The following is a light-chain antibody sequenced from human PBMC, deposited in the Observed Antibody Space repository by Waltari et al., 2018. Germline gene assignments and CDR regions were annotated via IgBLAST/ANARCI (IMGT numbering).Light chain of an antibody. J-gene: IGKJ4*02. CDR2: LGS. CDR1: QSLLHSSGYNY. V-gene: IGKV2-28*01. Sequence: EIVMTQSPLSLPVTPGEPAPISFRSSQSLLHSSGYNYLTWFLQKPGQSPQLLIYLGSIRASGVPDRFSGSGSGTDFTLKITRVEADDVGFYYCMQALESPSFGGGTKVEIK. CDR3: MQALESPS.